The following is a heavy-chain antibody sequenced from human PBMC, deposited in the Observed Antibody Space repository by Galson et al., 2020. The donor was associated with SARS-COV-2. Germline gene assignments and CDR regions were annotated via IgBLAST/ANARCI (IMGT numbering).Heavy chain of an antibody. CDR1: GFTFSSYS. D-gene: IGHD2-21*01. V-gene: IGHV3-48*04. CDR2: ISSSSSTI. CDR3: ARDGTIHYYGMDV. J-gene: IGHJ6*02. Sequence: GGSLRLSCAASGFTFSSYSMNWVRQPPGKGLEWVSYISSSSSTIYYADSVKGRFTISRDNAKNSLYLQMNSLRAEDTAVYYCARDGTIHYYGMDVWGQGTTVTVSS.